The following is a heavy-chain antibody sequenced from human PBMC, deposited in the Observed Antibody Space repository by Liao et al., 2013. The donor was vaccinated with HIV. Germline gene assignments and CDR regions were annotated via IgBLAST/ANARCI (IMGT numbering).Heavy chain of an antibody. J-gene: IGHJ4*02. CDR3: ATAHLRLGDYHYYFDY. D-gene: IGHD3-16*01. V-gene: IGHV4-39*07. CDR1: GGSISSSTHY. CDR2: SIILGNT. Sequence: QLQVQESGPGLVKPSETLSLTCTVSGGSISSSTHYWGWSGLGVSIILGNTNYNPSLKSRVTVSVDTSKNQFSLRLSSVTAADTAVYYCATAHLRLGDYHYYFDYWGQGALVTVSS.